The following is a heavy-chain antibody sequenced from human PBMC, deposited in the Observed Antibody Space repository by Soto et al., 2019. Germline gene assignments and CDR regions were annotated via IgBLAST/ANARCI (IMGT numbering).Heavy chain of an antibody. V-gene: IGHV3-53*02. CDR3: AREGAIVGATKNYYYGMYV. CDR2: IYSCGST. CDR1: GFTVSSNY. Sequence: EVQLVETGGGLIQPGGSLRLSCAASGFTVSSNYMSWFRQAPGKGLEWVSVIYSCGSTYYADSVKGRFTISRDNSKNTLYLRMNSLRAEDTAVYYCAREGAIVGATKNYYYGMYVWGHGTTVTVSS. D-gene: IGHD1-26*01. J-gene: IGHJ6*02.